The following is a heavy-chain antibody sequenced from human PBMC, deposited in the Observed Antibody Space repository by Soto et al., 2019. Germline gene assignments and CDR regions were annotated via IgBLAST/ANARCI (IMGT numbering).Heavy chain of an antibody. CDR3: ARDMSGCSSSDCYLSGWFDP. J-gene: IGHJ5*02. D-gene: IGHD2-21*02. CDR1: GAPITSGAYS. CDR2: IYQSGST. V-gene: IGHV4-30-2*01. Sequence: SETLSLTCTVSGAPITSGAYSWSWIRQPPGKGLEWIGFIYQSGSTHYNPSLKSRVTISVDRSKNHFSLQLTSLTAADTAVYYCARDMSGCSSSDCYLSGWFDPWGPGTLVTVS.